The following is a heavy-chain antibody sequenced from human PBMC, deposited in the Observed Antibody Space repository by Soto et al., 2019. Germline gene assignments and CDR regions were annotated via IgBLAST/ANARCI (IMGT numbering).Heavy chain of an antibody. D-gene: IGHD4-4*01. V-gene: IGHV3-21*01. J-gene: IGHJ4*02. CDR1: GFTFGDYG. CDR3: ARSNYFAIDY. CDR2: ISGSSSYR. Sequence: GSLRLSCAASGFTFGDYGFNWVRQAPGKGLEWVSSISGSSSYRYYADSMKGRFTISRDNAKNSLFLEMNSLGAEDTAVYYCARSNYFAIDYWGQGVLVTVSS.